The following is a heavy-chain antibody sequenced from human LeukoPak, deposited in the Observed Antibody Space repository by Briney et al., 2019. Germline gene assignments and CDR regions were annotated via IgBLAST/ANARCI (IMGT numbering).Heavy chain of an antibody. CDR3: AVSPKVVEV. D-gene: IGHD2-2*01. Sequence: RGGSLRLCCAASGFSFSSYVMTWVRHAPGKGLEWVSAMSGSGDNTYYADSVKGRFTISRDNSKNTLYLQMNSLRAEDTAVYYCAVSPKVVEVWGKGTTVTVSS. V-gene: IGHV3-23*01. CDR1: GFSFSSYV. CDR2: MSGSGDNT. J-gene: IGHJ6*04.